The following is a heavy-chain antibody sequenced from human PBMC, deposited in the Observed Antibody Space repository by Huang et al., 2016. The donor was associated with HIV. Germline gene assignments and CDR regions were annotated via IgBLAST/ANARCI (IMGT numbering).Heavy chain of an antibody. CDR2: IRGSGTYI. V-gene: IGHV3-21*02. J-gene: IGHJ4*02. Sequence: EVQLVESGGGLVKPGGSLRLSCAASGFSISTYNMHWVRQAPGKGVEWVSSIRGSGTYIYYVESVKGRFTISRDNGKRSLYLQMDSLRVEDTAVYYCATARVTPDYFDHWGLGALVTVSS. D-gene: IGHD2-21*02. CDR3: ATARVTPDYFDH. CDR1: GFSISTYN.